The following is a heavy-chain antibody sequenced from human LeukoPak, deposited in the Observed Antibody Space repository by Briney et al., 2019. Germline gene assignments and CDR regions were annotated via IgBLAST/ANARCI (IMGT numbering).Heavy chain of an antibody. J-gene: IGHJ4*02. CDR3: ARASPGDGIDN. D-gene: IGHD5-24*01. CDR1: GFTFSSYS. Sequence: GGSLRLSCAASGFTFSSYSMNWVRQAPGKGLEWVSSLGSTTGYIYYADSVKGRFTITRDNAKNSLYLQMNSLRAEDTAVYYCARASPGDGIDNWGQGTLVTVSS. V-gene: IGHV3-21*01. CDR2: LGSTTGYI.